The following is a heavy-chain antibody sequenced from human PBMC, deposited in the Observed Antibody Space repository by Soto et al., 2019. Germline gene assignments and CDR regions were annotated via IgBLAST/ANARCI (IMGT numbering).Heavy chain of an antibody. CDR3: ASGPLEWELPFDY. Sequence: QVQLVESGGGVVQPGRSLRLSCAASGFTFSSYAMHWVRQAPGKGLEWVAVISYDGSNKYYADSVKGRFTISRDNSKNTLYLQMNSLRAEDTAVYYCASGPLEWELPFDYWGQGTLVTVFS. V-gene: IGHV3-30-3*01. J-gene: IGHJ4*02. D-gene: IGHD1-26*01. CDR1: GFTFSSYA. CDR2: ISYDGSNK.